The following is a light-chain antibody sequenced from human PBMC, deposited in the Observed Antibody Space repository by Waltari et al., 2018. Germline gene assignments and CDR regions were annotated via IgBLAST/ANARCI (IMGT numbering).Light chain of an antibody. V-gene: IGKV3-15*01. CDR3: QQYNRWPPLT. CDR2: GTS. J-gene: IGKJ4*01. Sequence: ETVMMQSPATLSVSPGERVTLSCRASQGVHDNLAWYQQKPGQAPRHLIYGTSTRATGIPARFRGTGSVTDFTLTITSLQSEDSALYYCQQYNRWPPLTFGGGTKVEIK. CDR1: QGVHDN.